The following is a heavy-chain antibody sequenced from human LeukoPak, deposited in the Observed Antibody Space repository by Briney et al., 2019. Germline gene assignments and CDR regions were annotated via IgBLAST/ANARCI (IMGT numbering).Heavy chain of an antibody. CDR1: GFTFSSYG. CDR3: ASSLWFGSYFDY. CDR2: ISYDGSNK. D-gene: IGHD3-10*01. Sequence: GGSLRLSCAASGFTFSSYGMHWVRQAPGKGLEWVAVISYDGSNKYYADSVKGRFTISRDNSKNTLYLQMNSLRAEDTAVYYCASSLWFGSYFDYWAREPWSPSPQ. J-gene: IGHJ4*02. V-gene: IGHV3-30*03.